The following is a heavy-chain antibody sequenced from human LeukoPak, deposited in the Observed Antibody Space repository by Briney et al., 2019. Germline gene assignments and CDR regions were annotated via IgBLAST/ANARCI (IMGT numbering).Heavy chain of an antibody. J-gene: IGHJ4*02. CDR3: ARGRRPYYFDY. V-gene: IGHV1-8*01. Sequence: ASVNVSCKASGYTFTSYDINWVRQATGQGLEWMGWMNPNRGNTGYAQKFQGRVTMTRNTSISTAYMELSSLRSEDTAVYYCARGRRPYYFDYWGQGTLVTVSS. CDR2: MNPNRGNT. CDR1: GYTFTSYD.